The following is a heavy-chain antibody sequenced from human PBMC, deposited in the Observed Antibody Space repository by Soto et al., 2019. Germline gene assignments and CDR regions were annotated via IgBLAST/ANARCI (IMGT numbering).Heavy chain of an antibody. CDR3: ARESPSQWAAFDY. Sequence: QVQLVQSGAEVKKPGASVKVSCKASGYTFTSYYMHWVRQAPGQGLEWMGIINPSGGSTSYAQKFQGRVTMTRDTSTSTVYLELSSLSSEDTAVYYCARESPSQWAAFDYWGQGTLVTVSS. V-gene: IGHV1-46*01. CDR2: INPSGGST. CDR1: GYTFTSYY. D-gene: IGHD6-13*01. J-gene: IGHJ4*02.